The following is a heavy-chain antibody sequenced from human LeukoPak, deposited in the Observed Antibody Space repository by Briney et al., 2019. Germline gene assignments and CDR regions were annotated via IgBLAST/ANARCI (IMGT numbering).Heavy chain of an antibody. CDR3: AKDPRRYSRTGGYFDY. J-gene: IGHJ4*02. CDR1: AFTFSSYS. CDR2: ISSSSSNI. V-gene: IGHV3-48*01. Sequence: PGGSLRLSCAASAFTFSSYSMNWVRQAPGKGLEWVSYISSSSSNIYYADSVKGRFTISRDNAKNSLYLQMNSLRAEDTAVYYCAKDPRRYSRTGGYFDYWGQGTLVTVSS. D-gene: IGHD6-13*01.